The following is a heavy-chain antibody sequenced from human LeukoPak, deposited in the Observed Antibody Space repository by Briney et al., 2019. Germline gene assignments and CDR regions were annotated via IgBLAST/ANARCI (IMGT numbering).Heavy chain of an antibody. Sequence: GGFLRLSCAASGFTFSSYAMSWVRQAPGKGLEWVSAISGSGGSTYYADSVKGRFTISRDNSKNTLYLQMNSLRAEDTAVYYCAKDEYSGSYLAPDYWGQGTLVTVSS. CDR2: ISGSGGST. J-gene: IGHJ4*02. V-gene: IGHV3-23*01. CDR3: AKDEYSGSYLAPDY. D-gene: IGHD1-26*01. CDR1: GFTFSSYA.